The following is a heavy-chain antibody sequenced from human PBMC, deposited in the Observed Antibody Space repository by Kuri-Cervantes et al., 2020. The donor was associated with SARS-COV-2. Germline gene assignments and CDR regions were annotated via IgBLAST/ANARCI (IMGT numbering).Heavy chain of an antibody. J-gene: IGHJ4*02. V-gene: IGHV4-39*01. CDR2: IYYSGST. CDR1: GGSISSSSYY. D-gene: IGHD5-18*01. Sequence: GSLRLSCTVSGGSISSSSYYWGWIRQPPGKGLEWIGSIYYSGSTYYNPSLKSRVTISVDTSKNQFSLKLSSVTAADTAVYYCARSYVDTAMVISILFDYWGQGTLVTVSS. CDR3: ARSYVDTAMVISILFDY.